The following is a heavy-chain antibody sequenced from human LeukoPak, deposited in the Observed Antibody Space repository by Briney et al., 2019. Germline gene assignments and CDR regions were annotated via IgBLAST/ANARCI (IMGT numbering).Heavy chain of an antibody. CDR2: ISSSSSTI. Sequence: GSLRLSCAASGFTFSSYSMNWVRQAPGKGLEWVSYISSSSSTIYYADSVKGRFTISRDNAKNSLYLQMNSLRAEDTAVYYCARDLYDYDSSGYYYNYWGQGTLVTVSS. J-gene: IGHJ4*02. V-gene: IGHV3-48*04. CDR3: ARDLYDYDSSGYYYNY. D-gene: IGHD3-22*01. CDR1: GFTFSSYS.